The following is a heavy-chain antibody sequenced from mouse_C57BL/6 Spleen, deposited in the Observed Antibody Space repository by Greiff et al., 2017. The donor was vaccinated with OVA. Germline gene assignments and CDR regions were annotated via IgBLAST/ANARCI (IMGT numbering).Heavy chain of an antibody. D-gene: IGHD6-1*01. CDR1: GYTFTSYW. J-gene: IGHJ1*03. Sequence: QVQLKQPGAELVRPGSSVKLSCKASGYTFTSYWMDWVKQRPGQGLEWIGNIYPSDSETHYNQKFKDKATLTVDKSSSTAYMQLSSLTSEDSAVYYCARKTIRASYFDVWGTGTTVTVSS. V-gene: IGHV1-61*01. CDR3: ARKTIRASYFDV. CDR2: IYPSDSET.